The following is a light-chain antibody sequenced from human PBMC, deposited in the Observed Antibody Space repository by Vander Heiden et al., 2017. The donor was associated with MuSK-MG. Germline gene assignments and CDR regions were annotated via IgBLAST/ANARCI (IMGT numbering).Light chain of an antibody. CDR2: AAS. Sequence: DIQLTQSPSFLSASVGDRVTITCRASQGISSYLAWYQQKPGKAPKLLIYAASTLQSGVPSRFSGSGSGTEFTLTISSQQPEDFATYYCQQQGTFGQGTKVEIK. V-gene: IGKV1-9*01. J-gene: IGKJ1*01. CDR3: QQQGT. CDR1: QGISSY.